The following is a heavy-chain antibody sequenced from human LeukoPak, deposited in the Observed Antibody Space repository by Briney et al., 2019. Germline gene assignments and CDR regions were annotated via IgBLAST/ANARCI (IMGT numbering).Heavy chain of an antibody. J-gene: IGHJ4*02. CDR1: GGTFSSYA. CDR3: ARGRSLAYCGGDCYYTFDY. CDR2: IIPIFGTA. Sequence: SVKVSCKASGGTFSSYAISWVRLAPGQGLEWMGGIIPIFGTANYAQKFQGRVTITADESTSTAYMELSSLRSEDTAVYYCARGRSLAYCGGDCYYTFDYWGQGTLVTVSS. V-gene: IGHV1-69*13. D-gene: IGHD2-21*01.